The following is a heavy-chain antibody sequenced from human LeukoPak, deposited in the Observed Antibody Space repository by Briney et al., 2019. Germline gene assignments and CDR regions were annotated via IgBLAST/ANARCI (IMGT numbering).Heavy chain of an antibody. J-gene: IGHJ3*01. CDR2: IYYSGST. CDR3: ARGGVLSQSAFDV. Sequence: PSETLSLNCTVSGASISRYYWSWIRQPPGKGLELIGYIYYSGSTNYNPSLKSRVTISLDTSRIQFSLKVKSVTAADTALYYCARGGVLSQSAFDVWGQGIMVTVSS. CDR1: GASISRYY. V-gene: IGHV4-59*01.